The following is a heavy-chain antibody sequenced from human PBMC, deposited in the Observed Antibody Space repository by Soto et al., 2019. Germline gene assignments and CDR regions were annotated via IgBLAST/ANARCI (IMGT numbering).Heavy chain of an antibody. CDR2: MNPSSGYT. V-gene: IGHV1-8*01. D-gene: IGHD1-26*01. CDR1: GYTFTDYD. Sequence: ASVKVSCKASGYTFTDYDINWVRQATGQGLEWMGWMNPSSGYTGNAQKFQGRVTMTWDTSISTAYMELSSLTSADTAVYYCARFVRHQLPTIDYWGQGALVTVS. J-gene: IGHJ4*02. CDR3: ARFVRHQLPTIDY.